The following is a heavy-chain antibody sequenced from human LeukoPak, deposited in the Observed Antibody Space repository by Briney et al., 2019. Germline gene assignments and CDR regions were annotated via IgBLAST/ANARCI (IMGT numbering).Heavy chain of an antibody. CDR1: GGSISSYY. J-gene: IGHJ6*02. D-gene: IGHD1-26*01. CDR2: IYYSGST. Sequence: SETLSLTCTVSGGSISSYYWSWIRQPPGKGLEWIGYIYYSGSTNYNPSLKSRVTISVDTSKNQFSLELSSVTAADTAVYYCARVAPIVGATDYYYGMDVWGQGTTVTVSS. V-gene: IGHV4-59*01. CDR3: ARVAPIVGATDYYYGMDV.